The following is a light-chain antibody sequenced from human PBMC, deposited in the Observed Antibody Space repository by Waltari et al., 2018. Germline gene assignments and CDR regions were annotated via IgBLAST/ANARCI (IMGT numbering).Light chain of an antibody. V-gene: IGKV3-20*01. CDR3: QQYTSSPFT. CDR1: QSISSDF. CDR2: GAS. Sequence: EIVLTQSPGTLSLSPGERASLSCRPSQSISSDFFAWYQHKLGQAPRLLIYGASIRASDIPDRFSGSVSGTDFTLTISRLEPEDFAVYYCQQYTSSPFTFGQGTRLEIK. J-gene: IGKJ5*01.